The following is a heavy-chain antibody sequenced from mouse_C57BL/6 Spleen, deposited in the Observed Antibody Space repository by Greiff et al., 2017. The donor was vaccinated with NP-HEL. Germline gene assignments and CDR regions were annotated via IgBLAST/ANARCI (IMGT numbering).Heavy chain of an antibody. CDR3: ASTVVARDYFDY. Sequence: QVQLQQSGPELVKPGASVKISCKASGYAFSSSWMNWVQQRPGKGLEWIGRIYPGDGDTNYNGKFKGKATLTADKSSSTAYMQLSSLTSEDSSVYFCASTVVARDYFDYWGQGTTLTVSS. V-gene: IGHV1-82*01. D-gene: IGHD1-1*01. CDR1: GYAFSSSW. CDR2: IYPGDGDT. J-gene: IGHJ2*01.